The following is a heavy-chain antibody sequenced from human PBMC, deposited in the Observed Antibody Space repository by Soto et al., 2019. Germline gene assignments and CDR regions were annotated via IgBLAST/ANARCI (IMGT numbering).Heavy chain of an antibody. D-gene: IGHD2-15*01. J-gene: IGHJ6*02. CDR1: GFAFSDYD. CDR3: ARAYSGRLPRRADYYYALDV. V-gene: IGHV3-13*05. Sequence: GGSLSLSCTASGFAFSDYDMHWVSQGSGKGLEWVSTIGAARDPYYTASVKARFTISRENTRNSMFLQMNRLTAGDTAVYYCARAYSGRLPRRADYYYALDVWGQGTIVTVSS. CDR2: IGAARDP.